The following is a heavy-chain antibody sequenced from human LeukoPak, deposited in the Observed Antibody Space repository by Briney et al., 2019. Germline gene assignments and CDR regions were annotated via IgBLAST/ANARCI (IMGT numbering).Heavy chain of an antibody. CDR1: GYTFKTYS. V-gene: IGHV1-18*01. Sequence: ASVKVSCKASGYTFKTYSFTWVRQAPGQGLEWMGRISAYNGDTNYAQKFLGRVALTADTLTRTGYMELTSLRSDDTAVYYCAFRGVIPNYFDYWGQGSLVTVSS. J-gene: IGHJ4*02. D-gene: IGHD3-10*01. CDR2: ISAYNGDT. CDR3: AFRGVIPNYFDY.